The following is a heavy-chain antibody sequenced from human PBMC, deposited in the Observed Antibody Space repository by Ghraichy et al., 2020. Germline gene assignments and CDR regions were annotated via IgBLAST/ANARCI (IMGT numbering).Heavy chain of an antibody. CDR2: INRDGSST. J-gene: IGHJ6*02. D-gene: IGHD1-14*01. CDR1: GFTFSSYW. CDR3: ASGRINPYYYYAMDV. V-gene: IGHV3-74*01. Sequence: GGSLRLSCAASGFTFSSYWMHWVRQAPGKGLVCVSRINRDGSSTTYADSVKGRFTISRDNAKNTLYLQMNSLRAEDTAVYYCASGRINPYYYYAMDVWGQGTTVTVSS.